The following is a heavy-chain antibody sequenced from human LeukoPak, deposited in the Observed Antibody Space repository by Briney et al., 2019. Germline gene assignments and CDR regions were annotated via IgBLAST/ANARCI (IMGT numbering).Heavy chain of an antibody. Sequence: GGSLRLSCAASGFTVSSNYMSWVRQAPGKGLEWVSVIYSGGSTYYADSVKGRFTISRDNSKNTLYLQMNSLRAEDTAVYYCASGSISRGGVVALFDYWGQGTLVTASS. CDR2: IYSGGST. CDR1: GFTVSSNY. V-gene: IGHV3-66*01. D-gene: IGHD2-15*01. CDR3: ASGSISRGGVVALFDY. J-gene: IGHJ4*02.